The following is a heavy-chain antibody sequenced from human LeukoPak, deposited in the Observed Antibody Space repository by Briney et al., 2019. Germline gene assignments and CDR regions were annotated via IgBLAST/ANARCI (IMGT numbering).Heavy chain of an antibody. Sequence: PGGSLRLSCAASGFTFSSYAMHWVRQAPGKGLEWVAVISYDGSNKYYADSVKGRSTISRDNSKNTLYLQMSSLRAEDTAIYYCARETWCSSSAGGFDPWGQGTLVTVSS. J-gene: IGHJ5*02. D-gene: IGHD6-19*01. CDR1: GFTFSSYA. V-gene: IGHV3-30-3*01. CDR2: ISYDGSNK. CDR3: ARETWCSSSAGGFDP.